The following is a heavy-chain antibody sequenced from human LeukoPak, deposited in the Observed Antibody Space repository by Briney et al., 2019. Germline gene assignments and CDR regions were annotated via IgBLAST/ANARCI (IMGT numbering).Heavy chain of an antibody. CDR3: ATMPHYYYYYMDV. CDR1: GYTFTGYY. CDR2: IIPIFGTA. J-gene: IGHJ6*03. D-gene: IGHD2-2*01. V-gene: IGHV1-69*05. Sequence: SVKVSCKASGYTFTGYYMHWVRQAPGQGLEWMGRIIPIFGTANYAQKFQGRVTITTDESTSTAYMELSSLRSEDTAVYYCATMPHYYYYYMDVWGKGTTVTVSS.